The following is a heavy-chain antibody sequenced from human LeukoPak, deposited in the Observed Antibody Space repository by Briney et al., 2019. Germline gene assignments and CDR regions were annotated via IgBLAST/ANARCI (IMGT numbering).Heavy chain of an antibody. V-gene: IGHV4-39*07. D-gene: IGHD3-16*01. Sequence: PSETLSLTCTVSGGSISSSSYYWGWIRQPPGKGLEWIGSIYHSGSTYYNPSLKSRVTISVDTSKNQFSLKLSSVTAADTAVYYCAREGGSSVTFDYWGQGTLVTVSS. CDR3: AREGGSSVTFDY. J-gene: IGHJ4*02. CDR2: IYHSGST. CDR1: GGSISSSSYY.